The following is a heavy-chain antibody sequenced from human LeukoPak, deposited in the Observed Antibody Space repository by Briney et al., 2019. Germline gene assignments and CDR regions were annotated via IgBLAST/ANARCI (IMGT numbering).Heavy chain of an antibody. CDR3: ARDSWGRDSRGIDY. CDR1: GYTFTSYG. Sequence: ASVKVSCKASGYTFTSYGISWVRQAPGQGLEWMGWISAYNGNTNYAQKLQGRVTMTTDTSTSTAYMEQRSLRSDDTAVYYCARDSWGRDSRGIDYWGQGTLVTVSS. J-gene: IGHJ4*02. D-gene: IGHD3-10*01. CDR2: ISAYNGNT. V-gene: IGHV1-18*01.